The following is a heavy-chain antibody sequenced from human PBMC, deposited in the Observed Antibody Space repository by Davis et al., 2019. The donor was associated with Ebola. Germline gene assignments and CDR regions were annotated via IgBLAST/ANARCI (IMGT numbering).Heavy chain of an antibody. J-gene: IGHJ6*02. Sequence: ETLSLTCTVSGGSISSSSYYWGWIRQPPGKGLEWVSAISGSGGSTYYADSVKGRFTISRDNSKNTLYLQMNSLRAEDTAVYYCAREAYSSSSYYYYGMDVWGQGTTVTVSS. CDR1: GGSISSSSYY. CDR2: ISGSGGST. CDR3: AREAYSSSSYYYYGMDV. V-gene: IGHV3-23*01. D-gene: IGHD6-6*01.